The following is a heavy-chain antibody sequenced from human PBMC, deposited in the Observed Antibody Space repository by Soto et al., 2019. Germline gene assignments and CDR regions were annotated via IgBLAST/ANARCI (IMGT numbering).Heavy chain of an antibody. CDR3: ARDPNMVATIAYYYYYCMDV. CDR2: IWYDGSNK. J-gene: IGHJ6*02. Sequence: QVQLVESGGGVVQPGRSLRLSCAASGFTFSSYGMHWVRQAPGKGLEWVAVIWYDGSNKYYADSVKGRFTISRDNSKYTLYLQMNSLRAEDTAVYYCARDPNMVATIAYYYYYCMDVWAQVTTVTVSS. CDR1: GFTFSSYG. D-gene: IGHD5-12*01. V-gene: IGHV3-33*01.